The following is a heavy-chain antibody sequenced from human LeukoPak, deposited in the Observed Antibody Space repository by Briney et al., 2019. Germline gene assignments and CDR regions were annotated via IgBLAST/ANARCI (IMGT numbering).Heavy chain of an antibody. CDR2: INHNRGGT. V-gene: IGHV1-2*02. CDR1: GYTFTGYY. J-gene: IGHJ6*02. CDR3: ASPHPHYCSSTSCYKGYYGMDV. D-gene: IGHD2-2*02. Sequence: GSVKVSCKASGYTFTGYYMRWVRQAPGQGLEWMGWINHNRGGTNYVQQFQGRVTMTRDTTISTAYMQLSRLRSDDTAVYYCASPHPHYCSSTSCYKGYYGMDVLGQGTTVTVSS.